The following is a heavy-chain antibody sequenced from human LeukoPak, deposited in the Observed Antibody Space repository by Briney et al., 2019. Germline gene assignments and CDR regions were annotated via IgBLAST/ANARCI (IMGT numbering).Heavy chain of an antibody. V-gene: IGHV1-2*04. Sequence: GASVKVSCTDSGYTFTGAYMHWVRQAPGQGLEWMGWINPNNGGTKYAQKFQGWVTMTRDTSMRTAYMELSRLKSDDTAVYYCARVPSGSYPGGYYGMDVWGQGTTVTVSS. CDR3: ARVPSGSYPGGYYGMDV. CDR2: INPNNGGT. CDR1: GYTFTGAY. J-gene: IGHJ6*02. D-gene: IGHD1-26*01.